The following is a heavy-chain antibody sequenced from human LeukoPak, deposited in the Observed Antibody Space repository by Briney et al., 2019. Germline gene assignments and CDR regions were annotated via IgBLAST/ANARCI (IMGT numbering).Heavy chain of an antibody. CDR1: GGTFSSYA. V-gene: IGHV1-69*05. CDR2: IIPIFGTA. CDR3: ARGLASYMDV. D-gene: IGHD2-21*01. J-gene: IGHJ6*03. Sequence: ASVRVSCKASGGTFSSYAISWVRQAPGQGLEWMGGIIPIFGTANYAQKFQGRVTMTRDMSTSTVYMELSSLRSEDTAVYYCARGLASYMDVWGKGTTVTVSS.